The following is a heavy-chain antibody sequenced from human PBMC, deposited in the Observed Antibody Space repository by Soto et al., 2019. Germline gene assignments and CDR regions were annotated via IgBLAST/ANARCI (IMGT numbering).Heavy chain of an antibody. Sequence: QVQLVQSGAEVKKPGASVKVSCKASGYTFTNYGINWVRQAPGQRLGWMGWISAYNGNTNYAQKLQGRVTMTTDTSTSTAYMDLRSLRSDDTAVYYCARLWGYGDYGEMGYWGQGTLVTVSS. CDR3: ARLWGYGDYGEMGY. CDR1: GYTFTNYG. V-gene: IGHV1-18*01. CDR2: ISAYNGNT. D-gene: IGHD4-17*01. J-gene: IGHJ4*02.